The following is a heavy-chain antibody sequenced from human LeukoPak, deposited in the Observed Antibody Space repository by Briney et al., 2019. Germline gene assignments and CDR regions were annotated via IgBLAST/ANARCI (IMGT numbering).Heavy chain of an antibody. Sequence: GGSLRLSCVGSGFTFNSYAFHWVRQAPGKGLEWVAVISSEGTFKYYADSVKGRFTISRDKSKKTLSLQMNSLKTEDTAVYYCARAVVAASTPSVYWGQGTLVTVSS. D-gene: IGHD2-15*01. CDR1: GFTFNSYA. J-gene: IGHJ4*02. CDR2: ISSEGTFK. CDR3: ARAVVAASTPSVY. V-gene: IGHV3-30-3*01.